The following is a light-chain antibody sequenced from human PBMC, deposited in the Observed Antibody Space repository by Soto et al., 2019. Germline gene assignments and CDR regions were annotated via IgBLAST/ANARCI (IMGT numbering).Light chain of an antibody. CDR2: AAS. V-gene: IGKV1-39*01. Sequence: DIQLTQSPSSLSASVGDRVTITCRASESIANYLNWYQQKPGKAPNLLIYAASTLQTGVPSRFSGSGSGTDFTLTISSLPTEDFATYFCQQSYISPYTFGQGTKLDI. CDR3: QQSYISPYT. CDR1: ESIANY. J-gene: IGKJ2*01.